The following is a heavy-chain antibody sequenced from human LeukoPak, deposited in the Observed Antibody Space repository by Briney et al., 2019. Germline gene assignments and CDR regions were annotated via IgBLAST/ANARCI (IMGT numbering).Heavy chain of an antibody. CDR3: ARDRGKLRYLDL. CDR2: MSLDGSSI. Sequence: PGRSLRLSCVASEFAFNTQAMHWVRQAPGKGLEWLAVMSLDGSSIYYADSVKGRFTISRDNSKNTLYLQMSSLRVEDTAVYYCARDRGKLRYLDLWGQGAPLTVSS. D-gene: IGHD3-9*01. V-gene: IGHV3-30*15. CDR1: EFAFNTQA. J-gene: IGHJ4*02.